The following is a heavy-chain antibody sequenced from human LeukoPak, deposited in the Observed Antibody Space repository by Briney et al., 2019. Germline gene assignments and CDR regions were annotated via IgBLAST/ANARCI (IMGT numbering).Heavy chain of an antibody. CDR2: INHSGGA. D-gene: IGHD5-24*01. V-gene: IGHV4-34*01. CDR1: GGSFSGYY. CDR3: ARYVEMSANTLPFFDY. J-gene: IGHJ4*02. Sequence: SETLSLTCAVYGGSFSGYYWTWIRQPPGKGLEWIGEINHSGGAIYNPSLKSRVTISADTSKNQFSLKLSSVTAADTAVYYCARYVEMSANTLPFFDYWGQGTLVTVSS.